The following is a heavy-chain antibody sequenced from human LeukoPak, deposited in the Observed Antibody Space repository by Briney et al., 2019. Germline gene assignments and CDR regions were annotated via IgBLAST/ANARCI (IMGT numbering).Heavy chain of an antibody. CDR2: INHSGST. D-gene: IGHD1-14*01. CDR3: ARQAEDRSYYYYYYGMDV. V-gene: IGHV4-34*01. J-gene: IGHJ6*02. Sequence: SETLSLTCAVYGGSFSGYYWRWIRQPPGKGLEWIGEINHSGSTNYNPSLKSRVTISVDTSKNQFSLKLSSVTAADTAVYYCARQAEDRSYYYYYYGMDVWGQGTTVTVSS. CDR1: GGSFSGYY.